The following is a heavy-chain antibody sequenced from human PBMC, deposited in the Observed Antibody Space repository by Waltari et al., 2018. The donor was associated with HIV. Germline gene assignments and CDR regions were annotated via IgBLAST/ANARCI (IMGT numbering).Heavy chain of an antibody. Sequence: EVQLVESGGGLVQPGGSLRLSCAASGFTFSSYWMHWVRQAPGKGLVGGSRINSDGSSTSYADSVKGRFTISRDNAKNTLYLQMNSLRAEDTAVYYCARVVNWNYNPWGQGTLVTVSS. CDR3: ARVVNWNYNP. CDR2: INSDGSST. J-gene: IGHJ5*02. D-gene: IGHD1-7*01. V-gene: IGHV3-74*01. CDR1: GFTFSSYW.